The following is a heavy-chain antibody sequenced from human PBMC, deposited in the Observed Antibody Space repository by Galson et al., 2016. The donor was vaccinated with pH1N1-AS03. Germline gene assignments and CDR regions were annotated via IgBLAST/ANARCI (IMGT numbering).Heavy chain of an antibody. V-gene: IGHV1-2*04. CDR2: INPNSGVT. J-gene: IGHJ6*02. D-gene: IGHD1-26*01. Sequence: SVKVSCKASGYIFTGFYVHWVRQAPGQGLEWMGWINPNSGVTNYAQKFQAWVTMTGDTSISTAYKELYGLKSDDTAVYYCARDPRGPCSSATCPTTYYFGMDVWGQGTTVIVSS. CDR3: ARDPRGPCSSATCPTTYYFGMDV. CDR1: GYIFTGFY.